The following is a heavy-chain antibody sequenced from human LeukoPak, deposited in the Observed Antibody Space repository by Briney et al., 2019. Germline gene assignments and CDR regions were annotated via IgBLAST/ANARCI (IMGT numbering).Heavy chain of an antibody. CDR1: GFSFSNYV. CDR2: VASGDSGGT. D-gene: IGHD6-19*01. J-gene: IGHJ4*02. V-gene: IGHV3-23*01. Sequence: GGSLRLSCAASGFSFSNYVMTWVRQAPGKGLEWVASVASGDSGGTKYAESVRGRFTISRDNSKSTVFLQMNGLRAEDTAVYFCARVTWLASGQYYFDYWGQGILVTVSS. CDR3: ARVTWLASGQYYFDY.